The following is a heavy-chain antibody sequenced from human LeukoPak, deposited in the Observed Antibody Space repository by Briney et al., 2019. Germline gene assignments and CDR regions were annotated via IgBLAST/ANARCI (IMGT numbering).Heavy chain of an antibody. D-gene: IGHD6-13*01. CDR3: ASDGYSRPSGEY. CDR1: GFTFSSYT. J-gene: IGHJ4*02. Sequence: GGSLRLSCAASGFTFSSYTMSWVRQAPGKGLEWVSAISGSGASPYYSDSVRGRFTVSRDNSKNTLYLQMNNLRAEDTADYYCASDGYSRPSGEYWGQGILVTVSS. V-gene: IGHV3-23*01. CDR2: ISGSGASP.